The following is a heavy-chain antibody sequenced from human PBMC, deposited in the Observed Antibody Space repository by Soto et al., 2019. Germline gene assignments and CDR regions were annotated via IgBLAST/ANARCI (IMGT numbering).Heavy chain of an antibody. CDR1: GFSVSGSY. J-gene: IGHJ5*02. Sequence: EVQLVESGGGLVQSGGSLRLSCAASGFSVSGSYMSWVRQAPGKGLEWVSVIYGDGSTHYADSVKGRFTISRHSSKNTLYLQMNSLTAEDTAVYYCAAGIAAVGADIDHWGQGTLVTVSS. CDR2: IYGDGST. V-gene: IGHV3-53*04. CDR3: AAGIAAVGADIDH. D-gene: IGHD6-13*01.